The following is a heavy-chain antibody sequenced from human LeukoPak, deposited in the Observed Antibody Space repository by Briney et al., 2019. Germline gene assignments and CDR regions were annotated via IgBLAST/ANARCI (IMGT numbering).Heavy chain of an antibody. D-gene: IGHD6-13*01. Sequence: ASVKVSCKASGYTFTSYYMHWVRQAPGQGLEWMGIINPSGGSTSYAQKFQGRVTMTRDTSTSTVYMELSSLRSEDTAVYYCARDGAAAVYYYCMDVWGKGTTVTISS. V-gene: IGHV1-46*01. J-gene: IGHJ6*03. CDR3: ARDGAAAVYYYCMDV. CDR1: GYTFTSYY. CDR2: INPSGGST.